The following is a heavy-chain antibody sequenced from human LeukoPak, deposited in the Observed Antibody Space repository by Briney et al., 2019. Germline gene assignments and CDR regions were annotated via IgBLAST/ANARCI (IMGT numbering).Heavy chain of an antibody. CDR2: IKQDGAEI. CDR1: GFTFSSYA. CDR3: AREVCYGDCGYLHQ. D-gene: IGHD4-17*01. Sequence: GGSLRLSCAASGFTFSSYAMSWVRQAPGKGLEWVANIKQDGAEIYYVDSVKGRFTISRDNAKNSLYLQMNSLRTEDTAVYYCAREVCYGDCGYLHQWGQGTLVTVSS. J-gene: IGHJ1*01. V-gene: IGHV3-7*03.